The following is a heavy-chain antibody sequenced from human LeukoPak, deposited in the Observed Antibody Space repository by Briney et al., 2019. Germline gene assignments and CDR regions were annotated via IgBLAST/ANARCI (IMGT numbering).Heavy chain of an antibody. Sequence: SETLCLTCTVSGGSISSGDYYWSWIRQPPGKGLEWIGYIYYSGSTYYNPSLKSRVTISVDTSKNQFSLKLSSVTAADTAVYYCAKRGGDGVDYWGQGTLVTVSS. CDR1: GGSISSGDYY. CDR2: IYYSGST. J-gene: IGHJ4*02. V-gene: IGHV4-30-4*01. D-gene: IGHD3-16*01. CDR3: AKRGGDGVDY.